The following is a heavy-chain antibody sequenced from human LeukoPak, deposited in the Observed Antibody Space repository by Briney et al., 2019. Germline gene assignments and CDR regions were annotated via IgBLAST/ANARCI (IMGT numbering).Heavy chain of an antibody. CDR1: GFTFSSYW. V-gene: IGHV3-7*01. J-gene: IGHJ4*02. CDR2: IKQDGSEK. Sequence: GGSLRLSCAASGFTFSSYWMSWVRQAPGKGLEWVANIKQDGSEKYYVDSVKGRFTISRDNAKNSLYLQMNSLRAEDTAVCYCARSLNYYASGSSHWGQGTLVTVSS. D-gene: IGHD3-10*01. CDR3: ARSLNYYASGSSH.